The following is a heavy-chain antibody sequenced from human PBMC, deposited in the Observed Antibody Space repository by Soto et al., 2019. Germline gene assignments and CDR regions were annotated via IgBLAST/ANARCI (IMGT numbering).Heavy chain of an antibody. CDR2: TYPGDSET. CDR3: ARDWGTGFYQLDS. CDR1: GYSFTNYY. V-gene: IGHV5-51*01. J-gene: IGHJ4*02. D-gene: IGHD2-2*01. Sequence: GESLKISCKGSGYSFTNYYIAWVRQMPGKGLELMGITYPGDSETRYSPSFQGQVTFSADNSINTAYLQWSSLKASDTAIYYCARDWGTGFYQLDSWGQGTLVTVSS.